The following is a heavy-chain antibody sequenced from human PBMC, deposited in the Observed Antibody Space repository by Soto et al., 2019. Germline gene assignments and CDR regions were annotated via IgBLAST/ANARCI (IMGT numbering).Heavy chain of an antibody. J-gene: IGHJ5*02. Sequence: ASVKVSCKASGYLFTNYGITWVRRAPGQGLEWMGWISANSGITYNAERLQGRVTMTTDTSTSTAYLELRNLGSDDTAIYYCARGPTRSYNYFDPWGQGTLVTGSS. V-gene: IGHV1-18*01. CDR3: ARGPTRSYNYFDP. CDR2: ISANSGIT. CDR1: GYLFTNYG.